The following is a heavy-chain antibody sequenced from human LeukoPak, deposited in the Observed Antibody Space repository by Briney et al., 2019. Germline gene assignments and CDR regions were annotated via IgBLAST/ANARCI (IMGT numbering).Heavy chain of an antibody. D-gene: IGHD3-9*01. CDR3: ARLTKFLTGYYPSP. V-gene: IGHV4-59*08. Sequence: SETLARTCAGSGGSIRSYYWSWSRQPPSKGLEWIGYIYYSGSTNYNPSLKSRVTISVDTSKNQFSLKLSSVTAADTAVYYCARLTKFLTGYYPSPWGQGTLVTVSS. CDR1: GGSIRSYY. CDR2: IYYSGST. J-gene: IGHJ5*02.